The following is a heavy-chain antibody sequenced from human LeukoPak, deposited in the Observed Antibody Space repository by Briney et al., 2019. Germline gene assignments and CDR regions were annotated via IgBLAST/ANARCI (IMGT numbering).Heavy chain of an antibody. Sequence: SVKVSCKASGFTFTSSAVQWVRQARGQRLEWIGSIVVGSGNTNYAQKFQERVTITRDMSTSTAYMELSSLRSEDTAVYYCAASPDYYDSSGYSYYFDYWGQGTLVTVSS. J-gene: IGHJ4*02. CDR1: GFTFTSSA. CDR3: AASPDYYDSSGYSYYFDY. CDR2: IVVGSGNT. V-gene: IGHV1-58*01. D-gene: IGHD3-22*01.